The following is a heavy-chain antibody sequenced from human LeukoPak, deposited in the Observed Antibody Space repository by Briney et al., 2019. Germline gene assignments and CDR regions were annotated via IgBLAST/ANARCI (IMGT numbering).Heavy chain of an antibody. CDR3: ARGAPGLHYRSIDY. CDR1: GFTFSGYN. D-gene: IGHD4-11*01. CDR2: ISSSSTTI. Sequence: PGGSLRLSCAASGFTFSGYNMNWVRQAPGKGLEWVSYISSSSTTIYYAGSVKGRFTISRDNAKNSLYLQMNSLRAEDTAVYYCARGAPGLHYRSIDYWGQGTLVTASS. V-gene: IGHV3-48*01. J-gene: IGHJ4*02.